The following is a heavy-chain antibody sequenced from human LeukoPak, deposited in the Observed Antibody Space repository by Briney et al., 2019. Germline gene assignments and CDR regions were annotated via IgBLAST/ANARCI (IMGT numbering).Heavy chain of an antibody. J-gene: IGHJ4*02. V-gene: IGHV3-23*01. CDR2: ISDSGGST. CDR3: AKGNYYASGSYYTVASSPVY. Sequence: RGPLRLSRAASGFTFANYAMTWVRQAPGKGLEWVSAISDSGGSTYYADSVKGRFTISRYNSKNTLYLQMSSLRAEDTAIYYCAKGNYYASGSYYTVASSPVYWGQGNMVTVSS. CDR1: GFTFANYA. D-gene: IGHD3-10*01.